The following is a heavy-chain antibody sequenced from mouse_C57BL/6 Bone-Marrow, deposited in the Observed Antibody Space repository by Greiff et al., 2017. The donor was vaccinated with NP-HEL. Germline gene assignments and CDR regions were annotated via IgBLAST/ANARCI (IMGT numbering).Heavy chain of an antibody. D-gene: IGHD1-1*01. CDR1: GYTFTGYF. Sequence: EVQLQQSGPELVKPGDSVKISCKASGYTFTGYFMNWVMQSHGKSLEWIGRINPYNGDTFYNQKFKGKATLTVDKSSSTAHMELRSLTSEDSAVYYCARDYYGSSYGYWGQGTTLTVSS. J-gene: IGHJ2*01. V-gene: IGHV1-20*01. CDR2: INPYNGDT. CDR3: ARDYYGSSYGY.